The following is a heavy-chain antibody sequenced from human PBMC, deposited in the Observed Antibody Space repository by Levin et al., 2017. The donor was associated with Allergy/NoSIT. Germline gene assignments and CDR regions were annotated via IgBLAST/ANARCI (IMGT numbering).Heavy chain of an antibody. CDR3: AKEGGDCSGGSCYSNYDYYMDV. D-gene: IGHD2-15*01. CDR1: GFTFSSYG. J-gene: IGHJ6*03. Sequence: SGGSLRLSCAASGFTFSSYGMHWVRQAPGKGLEWVAVISYDGSNKYYADSVKGRFTISRDNSKNTLYLQMNSLRAEDTAVYYCAKEGGDCSGGSCYSNYDYYMDVWGKGTTVTVSS. V-gene: IGHV3-30*18. CDR2: ISYDGSNK.